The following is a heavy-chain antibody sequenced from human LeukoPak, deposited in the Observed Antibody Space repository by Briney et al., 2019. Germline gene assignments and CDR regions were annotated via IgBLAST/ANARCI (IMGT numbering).Heavy chain of an antibody. CDR1: GFTFSSYA. CDR2: ISYDGSNK. D-gene: IGHD6-13*01. V-gene: IGHV3-30*04. CDR3: AKDKQQLVRGGPGDY. Sequence: GRSLRLSCAASGFTFSSYAMHWVRQAPGKGLEWVAVISYDGSNKYYADSVKGRFTISRDNSKNTLYLQMNSLRAEDTAVYYCAKDKQQLVRGGPGDYWGQGTLVTVSS. J-gene: IGHJ4*02.